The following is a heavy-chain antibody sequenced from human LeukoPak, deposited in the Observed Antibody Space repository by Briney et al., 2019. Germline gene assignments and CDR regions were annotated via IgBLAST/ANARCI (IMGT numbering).Heavy chain of an antibody. CDR3: ARNYYYGSGSPAGSFDY. CDR2: INPSGGST. Sequence: ASVKVSCKASGYTFTSYYMHWVRQAPGQGLGWMGIINPSGGSTSYAQKFQGRVTMTRDMSTSTAYMELSSLRSEDTAVYYCARNYYYGSGSPAGSFDYWGQGTLVTVSS. V-gene: IGHV1-46*01. J-gene: IGHJ4*02. D-gene: IGHD3-10*01. CDR1: GYTFTSYY.